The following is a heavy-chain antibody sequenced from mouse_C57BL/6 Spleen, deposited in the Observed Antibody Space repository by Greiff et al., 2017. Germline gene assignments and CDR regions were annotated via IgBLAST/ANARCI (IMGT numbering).Heavy chain of an antibody. D-gene: IGHD1-1*01. CDR2: IDPSDSET. V-gene: IGHV1-52*01. CDR1: GYTFTSYW. CDR3: ARGASITTVVARDAMDD. J-gene: IGHJ4*01. Sequence: QVQLQQPGAELVRPGSSVKLSCKASGYTFTSYWMHWVKQRPIQGLEWIGNIDPSDSETHYNQKFKDKATLTVDKSSSTAYMQLSSLTTEDSTVYYCARGASITTVVARDAMDDWGQGTSVTVAS.